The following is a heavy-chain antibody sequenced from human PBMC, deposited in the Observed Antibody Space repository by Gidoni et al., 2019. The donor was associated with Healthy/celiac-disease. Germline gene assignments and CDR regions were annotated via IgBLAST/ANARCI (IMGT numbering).Heavy chain of an antibody. Sequence: EVQLVESGGGVVQPGGSLRLSCAASGFTFSSYWMSWVRQAPGKGLEWVANIKQDGSEKYYVDSVKGLFTISRDNAKNSLYLQMNSLRAEDTAVYYCARVDYGYAFDIWGQGTMVTVSS. CDR1: GFTFSSYW. V-gene: IGHV3-7*03. D-gene: IGHD4-17*01. CDR3: ARVDYGYAFDI. CDR2: IKQDGSEK. J-gene: IGHJ3*02.